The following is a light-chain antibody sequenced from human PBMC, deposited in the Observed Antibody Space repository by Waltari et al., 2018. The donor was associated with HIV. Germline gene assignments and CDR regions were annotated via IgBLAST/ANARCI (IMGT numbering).Light chain of an antibody. Sequence: DIQMTQSPSSVSADVGDRVIITCRASQDIKKDLNWYQQKPGRSPRLLIDSASGLQSGVPSTFSGSGSGVEFNFTIAALETEDSALFYCQQSHKTPLTFGGGTRIEIK. J-gene: IGKJ5*01. CDR1: QDIKKD. V-gene: IGKV1-39*01. CDR3: QQSHKTPLT. CDR2: SAS.